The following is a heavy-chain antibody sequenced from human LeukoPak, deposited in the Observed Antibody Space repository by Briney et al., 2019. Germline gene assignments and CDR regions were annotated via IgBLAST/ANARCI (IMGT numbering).Heavy chain of an antibody. CDR1: GGSISSCY. D-gene: IGHD3-9*01. CDR3: ARDVGYYDILTGYYKEYYFDY. J-gene: IGHJ4*02. Sequence: PSETLSLTCTVSGGSISSCYWSWIRQPPGKGLEWIGYIYYCGSTNYNPSLKSRVTISVDTSKNQFSLKLSSVTAADTAVYYCARDVGYYDILTGYYKEYYFDYWGQGTPVTVSS. V-gene: IGHV4-59*01. CDR2: IYYCGST.